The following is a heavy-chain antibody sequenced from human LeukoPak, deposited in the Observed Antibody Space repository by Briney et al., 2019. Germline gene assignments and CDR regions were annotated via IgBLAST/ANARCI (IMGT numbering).Heavy chain of an antibody. V-gene: IGHV4-61*01. CDR2: IYYSGST. CDR1: GGSISSSSYY. J-gene: IGHJ6*02. CDR3: ARGAGYSSSWYSYYYYYYGMDV. Sequence: PSETLSLTCTVSGGSISSSSYYWSWIRQPPGKGLEWIGYIYYSGSTNYNPSLKSRVTISVDTSKNQFSLKLSSVTAADTAVYYCARGAGYSSSWYSYYYYYYGMDVWGQGTTVTVSS. D-gene: IGHD6-13*01.